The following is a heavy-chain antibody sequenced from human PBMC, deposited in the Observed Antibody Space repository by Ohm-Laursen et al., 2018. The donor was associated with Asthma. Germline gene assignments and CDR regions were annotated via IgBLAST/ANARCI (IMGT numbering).Heavy chain of an antibody. CDR2: TSGTGSVI. CDR3: ATLGDSSINQ. Sequence: SLRLSCTASGFTFSDYYMSWIRQAPGKGLEWVSYTSGTGSVIYYADSVKGRFTISWDDAKNSLYLQMNSLRVDDTAVYYCATLGDSSINQWGQGTLVTVSS. V-gene: IGHV3-11*01. CDR1: GFTFSDYY. J-gene: IGHJ4*02. D-gene: IGHD3-16*01.